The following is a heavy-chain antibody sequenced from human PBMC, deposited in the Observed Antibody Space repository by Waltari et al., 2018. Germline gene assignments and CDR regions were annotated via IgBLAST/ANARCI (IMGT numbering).Heavy chain of an antibody. J-gene: IGHJ4*02. CDR3: ARWGYSSSSAHFDY. V-gene: IGHV4-38-2*01. D-gene: IGHD6-6*01. CDR2: IYHSGST. Sequence: QVQLQESGPGLVKPSETLSLTCAVSGYSISSGYYWGWIRQPPGKGLEWIGSIYHSGSTYYNPSLKSRVTISVDTSKNQFSLKLSSVTAADTAVYYCARWGYSSSSAHFDYWGQGTLVTVSS. CDR1: GYSISSGYY.